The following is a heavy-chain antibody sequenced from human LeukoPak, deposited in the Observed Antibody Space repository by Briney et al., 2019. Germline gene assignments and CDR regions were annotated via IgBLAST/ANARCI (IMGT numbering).Heavy chain of an antibody. J-gene: IGHJ4*02. V-gene: IGHV3-9*03. Sequence: GGSLRLSCVASGFTFSDYAMHWVRQPPKNGLEWVSAMRWNGSRIGYADSVKGRFTISRDTGKNSLYLQMNSLRTEDMGLYYCAKDKDIGGVLDSPTFDSWGQGTLVTVSS. CDR2: MRWNGSRI. D-gene: IGHD3/OR15-3a*01. CDR3: AKDKDIGGVLDSPTFDS. CDR1: GFTFSDYA.